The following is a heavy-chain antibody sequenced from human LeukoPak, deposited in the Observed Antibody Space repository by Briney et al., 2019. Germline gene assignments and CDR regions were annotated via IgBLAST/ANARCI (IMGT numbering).Heavy chain of an antibody. Sequence: SETLSLTCSVSGGSIISYYWSWIRQPPGKGLEWIGYIYYTGVTKYSPSLTSRVTISVATSKNQFSLKLTSVTAADSAVHYCTRHAPVPVIGHGMGVWGQGTTVTVSS. CDR3: TRHAPVPVIGHGMGV. J-gene: IGHJ6*02. CDR2: IYYTGVT. CDR1: GGSIISYY. V-gene: IGHV4-59*08. D-gene: IGHD3-10*01.